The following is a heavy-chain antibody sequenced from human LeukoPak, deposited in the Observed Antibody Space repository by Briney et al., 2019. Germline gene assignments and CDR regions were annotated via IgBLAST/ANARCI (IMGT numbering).Heavy chain of an antibody. V-gene: IGHV3-7*01. J-gene: IGHJ4*02. D-gene: IGHD3-16*01. Sequence: GGSLRLSCAASGFTFSSYGMHWVRQAPGKGLEWVANIKQDGSEKYYVDSVKGRFTISRDNAKNSLYLQMNSLRAEDTAVYYCARLRDYFDYWGQGTLVTVSS. CDR3: ARLRDYFDY. CDR1: GFTFSSYG. CDR2: IKQDGSEK.